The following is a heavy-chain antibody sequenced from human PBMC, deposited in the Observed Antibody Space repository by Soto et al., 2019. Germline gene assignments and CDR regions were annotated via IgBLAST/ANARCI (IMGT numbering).Heavy chain of an antibody. CDR1: GYKFTSSW. Sequence: GESLKISCRTSGYKFTSSWIAWVRQMPGKGLEWMGIIFPSDSDTRYSPSFQGQVTISADKSISTAYLQWSSLKASDTAMYHCARRDGYCSSTSCYGHYYYYGMDVWGQGTTVTVSS. CDR3: ARRDGYCSSTSCYGHYYYYGMDV. J-gene: IGHJ6*02. V-gene: IGHV5-51*01. D-gene: IGHD2-2*03. CDR2: IFPSDSDT.